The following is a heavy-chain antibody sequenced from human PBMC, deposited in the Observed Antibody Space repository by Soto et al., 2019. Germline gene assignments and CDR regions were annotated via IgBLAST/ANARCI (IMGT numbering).Heavy chain of an antibody. CDR1: GGTFSSYA. CDR2: IIPIFGTA. D-gene: IGHD2-2*02. J-gene: IGHJ3*02. Sequence: GASVKVSCKASGGTFSSYAISWVRQAPGQGLEWMGGIIPIFGTANYAQKFQGRVTITADESTSTAYMELSSLRSEDKAVYYSARGSSHDYTAFDIWGQGTMVTVSS. V-gene: IGHV1-69*13. CDR3: ARGSSHDYTAFDI.